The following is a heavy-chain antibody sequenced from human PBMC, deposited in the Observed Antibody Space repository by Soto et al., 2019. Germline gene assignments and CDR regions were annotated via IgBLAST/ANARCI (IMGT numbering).Heavy chain of an antibody. J-gene: IGHJ6*02. CDR1: GGTFSSYA. D-gene: IGHD3-10*01. CDR2: IIPIFGTA. V-gene: IGHV1-69*01. Sequence: QVQLVQSGAEVKKPGSSVKVSCKASGGTFSSYAISWVRQAPGQGLEWMGGIIPIFGTANYAQKFQGRVTITADESTSTAYMELSSLRSEDTAVYYCARARGYYGSGSYGYYYYYGMDVWGQGTTVTVSS. CDR3: ARARGYYGSGSYGYYYYYGMDV.